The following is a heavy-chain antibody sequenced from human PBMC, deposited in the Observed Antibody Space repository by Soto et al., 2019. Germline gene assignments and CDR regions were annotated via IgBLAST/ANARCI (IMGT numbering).Heavy chain of an antibody. CDR1: GFTFSSYA. J-gene: IGHJ6*03. V-gene: IGHV3-23*01. Sequence: EVQLLESGGGLVQPGGSLRLSCAACGFTFSSYAMSWVRQAPGKGLEWVSAISGSGGSTYYADSVKGRFTISRDNSKNTLYLQMNSLRAEDTAVYYCAKGLLGSGYYMDVWGKGTTVTVSS. D-gene: IGHD3-16*01. CDR2: ISGSGGST. CDR3: AKGLLGSGYYMDV.